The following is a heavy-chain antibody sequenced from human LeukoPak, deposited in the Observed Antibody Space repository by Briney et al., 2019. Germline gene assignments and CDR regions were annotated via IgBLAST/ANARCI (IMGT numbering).Heavy chain of an antibody. J-gene: IGHJ3*02. CDR3: ARGGYDFWNGAFDI. D-gene: IGHD3-3*01. V-gene: IGHV1-69*01. CDR1: GGTFISYA. CDR2: IIPIFGTA. Sequence: ASVKVSCKASGGTFISYAISWVRQAPGQGLEWMGGIIPIFGTANYAQKFQGRVTITADESTSTAYMELSSLRSEDTAVYYCARGGYDFWNGAFDIWGQGTMVTVSS.